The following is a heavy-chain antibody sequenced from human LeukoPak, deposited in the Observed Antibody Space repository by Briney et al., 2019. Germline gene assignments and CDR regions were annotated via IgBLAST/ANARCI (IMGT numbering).Heavy chain of an antibody. D-gene: IGHD6-13*01. V-gene: IGHV1-8*01. Sequence: ASVKVSCKASGYTFTSYDINWVRQATGQGLEWMGWMNPNSGNTGYAQKFQGRVTMTRNTSISTAYMELSSLRSEDTAVYYCARGAKYSSSWYSFGSYCYYHGMDVWGQGTTVTVSS. CDR2: MNPNSGNT. CDR1: GYTFTSYD. J-gene: IGHJ6*02. CDR3: ARGAKYSSSWYSFGSYCYYHGMDV.